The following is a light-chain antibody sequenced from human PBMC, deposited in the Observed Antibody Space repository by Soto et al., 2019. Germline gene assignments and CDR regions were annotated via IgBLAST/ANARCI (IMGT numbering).Light chain of an antibody. J-gene: IGKJ5*01. CDR1: QSVNEN. CDR2: DAF. V-gene: IGKV3-11*01. CDR3: LHRRVGTVS. Sequence: PGERATLSCRASQSVNENLFWDQQKSGKPPRLLRDDAFPRATFSPARFSGRGSGTEFTLTSTSLEPEDFAVYSCLHRRVGTVSFGPGTRLEIK.